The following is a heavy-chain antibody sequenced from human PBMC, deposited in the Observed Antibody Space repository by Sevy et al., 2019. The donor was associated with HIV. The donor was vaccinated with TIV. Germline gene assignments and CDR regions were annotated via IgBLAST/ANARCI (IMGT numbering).Heavy chain of an antibody. D-gene: IGHD2-21*02. V-gene: IGHV4-59*01. J-gene: IGHJ6*03. Sequence: SETLPLTCTVSGGSISSYYWSWIRQPPGKGLEWIGYIYYSGSTNYNPSLKSRVTISVDTSKNQFSLKLSSVTAADTAVYYCARSPYCGGDCYSYYYYYYMDVWGKGTTVTVSS. CDR1: GGSISSYY. CDR2: IYYSGST. CDR3: ARSPYCGGDCYSYYYYYYMDV.